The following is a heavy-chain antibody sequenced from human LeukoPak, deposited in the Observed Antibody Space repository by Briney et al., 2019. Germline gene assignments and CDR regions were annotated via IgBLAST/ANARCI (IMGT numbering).Heavy chain of an antibody. J-gene: IGHJ5*02. CDR1: GFTFDDYA. V-gene: IGHV3-9*01. CDR2: ISWNSGSI. Sequence: SLRLSCAASGFTFDDYAMHGVRQAPGKGLEGGSGISWNSGSIGYAHSVKGRFTISRDNAKNSLYLQMNSLRAEDTALYYCAQGSYGSGSYYRTRFDPWGQGTLVTVSS. CDR3: AQGSYGSGSYYRTRFDP. D-gene: IGHD3-10*01.